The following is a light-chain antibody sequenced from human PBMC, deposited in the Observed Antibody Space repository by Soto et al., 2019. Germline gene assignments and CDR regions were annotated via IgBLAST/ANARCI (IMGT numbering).Light chain of an antibody. CDR2: GNN. J-gene: IGLJ2*01. Sequence: QSALTQPPSVSGAPGQRVTISCTGSSSNIGAGYDVHWYQHLPGTAPKLLVHGNNDRPSGVPDRFSASKSDTSASLAITGLQVEDEADYYCQSFDSRLSGWVFGGGTKLTVL. CDR1: SSNIGAGYD. V-gene: IGLV1-40*01. CDR3: QSFDSRLSGWV.